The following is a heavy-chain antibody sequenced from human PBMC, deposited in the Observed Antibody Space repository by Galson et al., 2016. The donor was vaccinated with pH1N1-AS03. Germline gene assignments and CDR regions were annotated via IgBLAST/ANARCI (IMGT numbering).Heavy chain of an antibody. Sequence: ETLSLPCNVSGGSFTYYYWSWIRQPPGKGLEWIGYIYYSGSTNYHPSLRSRLTISLDTSKNPISLELSSVTAADTAVYYCARHGRPHSGVLTALTAFDYWGPGALVTVSS. V-gene: IGHV4-59*08. CDR3: ARHGRPHSGVLTALTAFDY. J-gene: IGHJ4*02. CDR2: IYYSGST. CDR1: GGSFTYYY. D-gene: IGHD3-9*01.